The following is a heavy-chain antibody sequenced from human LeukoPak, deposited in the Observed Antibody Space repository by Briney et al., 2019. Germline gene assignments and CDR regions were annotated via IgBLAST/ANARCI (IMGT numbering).Heavy chain of an antibody. V-gene: IGHV4-34*01. D-gene: IGHD5-18*01. Sequence: SETLSLTCAVYGGSFSGYYWSWVRQPPGKGREWIGEINHSGSTNYNPSLKSRVTISVDTSKNQFSLKLSSVTAADTAVYYCARGKSRWIQSKYYFDYWGQGTLVTVSS. CDR2: INHSGST. CDR1: GGSFSGYY. J-gene: IGHJ4*02. CDR3: ARGKSRWIQSKYYFDY.